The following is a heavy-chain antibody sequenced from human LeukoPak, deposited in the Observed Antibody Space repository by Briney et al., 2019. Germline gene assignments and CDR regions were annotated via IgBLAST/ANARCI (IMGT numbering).Heavy chain of an antibody. D-gene: IGHD4-11*01. J-gene: IGHJ4*02. CDR1: GFTFSTYS. CDR3: ASFRDYSNCN. V-gene: IGHV3-21*01. Sequence: PGGSLRLSCAASGFTFSTYSMNWVRQAPGKGLEWVSSISSSSSSIYYSDSVKGRFTISRDNANNSLYLHMNSLRAEDTAVYYCASFRDYSNCNWGQGTLVTVSS. CDR2: ISSSSSSI.